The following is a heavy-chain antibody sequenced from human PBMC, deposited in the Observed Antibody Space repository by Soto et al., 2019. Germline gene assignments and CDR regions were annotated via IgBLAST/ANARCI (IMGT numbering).Heavy chain of an antibody. Sequence: ASVKVSCKASGYTFTSYDINWVRQATGQGLEWMGWMNPNSGNTGYAQKFQGRVTMTRNTSISTAYMELSSLRSEDTAVYYCARDSSGWYGEDWFDPWGQGTLVTVSS. CDR1: GYTFTSYD. V-gene: IGHV1-8*01. CDR3: ARDSSGWYGEDWFDP. D-gene: IGHD6-19*01. J-gene: IGHJ5*02. CDR2: MNPNSGNT.